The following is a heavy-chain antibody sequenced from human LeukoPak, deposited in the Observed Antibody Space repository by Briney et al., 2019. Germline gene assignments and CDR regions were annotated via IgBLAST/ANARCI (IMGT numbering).Heavy chain of an antibody. Sequence: PSETLSLTCVVYGGSFSGNYCSWIRQPPGKGLECIGTIYHSGSTYYNPSLKSRVTISVDTSKNQFSLRLSSVTAADTAVYYCARSSRSWSTFDNWGQGTLVTVSS. D-gene: IGHD2-2*01. J-gene: IGHJ4*02. CDR1: GGSFSGNY. V-gene: IGHV4-34*01. CDR2: IYHSGST. CDR3: ARSSRSWSTFDN.